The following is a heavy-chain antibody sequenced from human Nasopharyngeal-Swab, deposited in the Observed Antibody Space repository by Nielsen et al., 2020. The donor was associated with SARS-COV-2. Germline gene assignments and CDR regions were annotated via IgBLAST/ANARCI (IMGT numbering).Heavy chain of an antibody. CDR1: GFIFSTYG. V-gene: IGHV3-33*01. D-gene: IGHD3-16*01. CDR3: ARDGGRGYNFDY. CDR2: IWYDGSNK. Sequence: GGSLRLSCAVSGFIFSTYGMHWVRQAPGKGLEWVAVIWYDGSNKYYADSVKGRFTISRDNSKNTLYLQMNSLRAEDTAVYYCARDGGRGYNFDYWGQGTLVTVSS. J-gene: IGHJ4*02.